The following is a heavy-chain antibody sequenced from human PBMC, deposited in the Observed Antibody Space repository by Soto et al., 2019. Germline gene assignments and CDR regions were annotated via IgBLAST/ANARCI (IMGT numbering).Heavy chain of an antibody. CDR1: GGSFSGYY. CDR2: INHSGST. J-gene: IGHJ6*03. CDR3: ARGVAAAGIAYYYYYYMDV. V-gene: IGHV4-34*01. D-gene: IGHD6-13*01. Sequence: SETLSLTCAVYGGSFSGYYWIWIRQPPGKGLEWIGEINHSGSTNYNPSLKSRVTISVDTSKNQFSLKLSSVTAADAAVYYCARGVAAAGIAYYYYYYMDVWVKGTTVTVSS.